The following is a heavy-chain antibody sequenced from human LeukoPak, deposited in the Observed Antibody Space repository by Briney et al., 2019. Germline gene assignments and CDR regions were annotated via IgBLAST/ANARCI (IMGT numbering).Heavy chain of an antibody. Sequence: SETLSLTCTVSGGSISSSSYYWGWIRQPPGKGLEWIGSIYYSGSTYYNPSLKSRVTISVDTSKNQFSLKLSSVTAADTAVYYCARDQRWTQSPIGYWGQGTLVTVSS. J-gene: IGHJ4*02. CDR1: GGSISSSSYY. CDR2: IYYSGST. D-gene: IGHD5-24*01. CDR3: ARDQRWTQSPIGY. V-gene: IGHV4-39*07.